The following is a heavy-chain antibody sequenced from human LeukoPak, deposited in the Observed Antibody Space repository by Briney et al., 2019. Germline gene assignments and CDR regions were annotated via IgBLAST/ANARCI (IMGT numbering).Heavy chain of an antibody. V-gene: IGHV3-74*01. CDR3: ARVMYYYHSSGSIAVYYFDY. D-gene: IGHD3-22*01. CDR1: GFTFSSHW. J-gene: IGHJ4*02. Sequence: GGSLRLSCAAPGFTFSSHWMHWVRQAPGKGLVWVSRINSDGSTTSYADSVKGRFTISRDNAKNTLYLQMNSLRAEDTAVYYCARVMYYYHSSGSIAVYYFDYWGQGTLVTVSS. CDR2: INSDGSTT.